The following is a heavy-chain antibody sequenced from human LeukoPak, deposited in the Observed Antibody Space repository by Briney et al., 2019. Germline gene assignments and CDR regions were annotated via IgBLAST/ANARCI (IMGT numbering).Heavy chain of an antibody. J-gene: IGHJ4*02. Sequence: GGSLRLSCAASGFTFSSYGMHWVRQAPGKGLEWVAVIWYDGSNKYYADSVKGRFTISRDNSKNTLYLQMNSLRAEDTAVYYCVRDGVVVPAAAFYFDYWGQGTLVTVSS. CDR3: VRDGVVVPAAAFYFDY. CDR1: GFTFSSYG. V-gene: IGHV3-33*01. D-gene: IGHD2-2*01. CDR2: IWYDGSNK.